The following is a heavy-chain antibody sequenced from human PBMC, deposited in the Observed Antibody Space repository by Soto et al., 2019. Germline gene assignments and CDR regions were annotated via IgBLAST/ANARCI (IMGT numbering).Heavy chain of an antibody. CDR3: ARDKWNPATYYYYYGMDV. D-gene: IGHD1-20*01. CDR1: GGTFSSYA. J-gene: IGHJ6*02. CDR2: IIPIFGTA. V-gene: IGHV1-69*12. Sequence: QVQLVQSGAEVKKPGSSVKVSCKASGGTFSSYAISWVRQAPGQGLEWMGGIIPIFGTANYAQKFQGRVTITADESTSTALMELSSPRSEDTAVYYCARDKWNPATYYYYYGMDVWGQGTTVTVSS.